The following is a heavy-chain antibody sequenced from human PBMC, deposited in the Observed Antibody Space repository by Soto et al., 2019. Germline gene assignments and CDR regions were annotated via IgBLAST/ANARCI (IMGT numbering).Heavy chain of an antibody. J-gene: IGHJ6*03. D-gene: IGHD6-19*01. CDR2: INHSGST. CDR1: GGSFSGYY. CDR3: ARAGAVAGTSYYYSYMDV. Sequence: QVQLQQWGAGLLKPSETLSLTCAVYGGSFSGYYWSWIRQPPGKGLEWIGEINHSGSTNYNPSLKSRVTISVDTSKNQFSLKLSSVTAADTAVYYCARAGAVAGTSYYYSYMDVWGKGTTVTVSS. V-gene: IGHV4-34*01.